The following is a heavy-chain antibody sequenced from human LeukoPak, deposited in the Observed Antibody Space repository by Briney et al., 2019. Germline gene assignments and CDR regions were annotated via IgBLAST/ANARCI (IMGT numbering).Heavy chain of an antibody. CDR1: GLTFSSYW. CDR2: IKQDGSEK. CDR3: AREQGYYYDSSGFFDY. Sequence: GGSLRLSCAASGLTFSSYWMSWVRQAPGKGLEWVANIKQDGSEKHYVDSVKGRFTISRDNAKNSLYLQMNSLRAEDTAVYYCAREQGYYYDSSGFFDYWGQGTLVTVSS. J-gene: IGHJ4*02. V-gene: IGHV3-7*01. D-gene: IGHD3-22*01.